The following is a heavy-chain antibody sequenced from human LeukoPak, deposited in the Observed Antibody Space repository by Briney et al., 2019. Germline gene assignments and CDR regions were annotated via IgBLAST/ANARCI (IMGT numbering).Heavy chain of an antibody. CDR1: GGSISSSSYY. Sequence: PSETLSLTCTVSGGSISSSSYYWGWIRQPPGKGLEWIGSIYYSGSTYYNPSLKSRVTISVDTSKNQFSLKLSSVTAADTAVYYCASQIAVAVCFDYWGQGTLVTVSS. D-gene: IGHD6-19*01. V-gene: IGHV4-39*01. CDR2: IYYSGST. J-gene: IGHJ4*02. CDR3: ASQIAVAVCFDY.